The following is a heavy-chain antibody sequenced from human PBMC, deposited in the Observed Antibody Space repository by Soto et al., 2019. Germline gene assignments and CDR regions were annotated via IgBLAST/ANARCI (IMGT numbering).Heavy chain of an antibody. CDR2: IYSDNNT. V-gene: IGHV3-53*02. J-gene: IGHJ6*02. CDR1: GFTVSSDS. CDR3: ARHYSAMGV. Sequence: EAQLVETGGDLIQPGGSLRLSCAASGFTVSSDSMTWVRQAPGKGLAWISIIYSDNNTDYADSVKGRFSISRDTSKNILYLQMNSLRAEDTAEYYCARHYSAMGVWGQGTTVTVSS.